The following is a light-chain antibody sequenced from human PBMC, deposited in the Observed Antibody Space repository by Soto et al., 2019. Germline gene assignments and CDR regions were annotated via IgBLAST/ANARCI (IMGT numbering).Light chain of an antibody. CDR3: QQYYTLPLT. V-gene: IGKV1-33*01. CDR1: QDIRIY. CDR2: DAS. Sequence: DIQMTQSPSSLSASVGDRVTITCRASQDIRIYLNWYQQKPGKAPKLLISDASSLEGGVPSRFSRSGAVTEFTFTISSLQPDDIATYYCQQYYTLPLTFGGGTKVEIK. J-gene: IGKJ4*01.